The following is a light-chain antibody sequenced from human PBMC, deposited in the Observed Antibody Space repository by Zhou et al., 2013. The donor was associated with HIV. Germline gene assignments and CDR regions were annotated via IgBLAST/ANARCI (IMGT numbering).Light chain of an antibody. V-gene: IGKV1-39*01. J-gene: IGKJ1*01. CDR3: QQSYNTPRT. CDR1: QSISTY. Sequence: DIQMTQSPSSLSASVGDRVTITCRASQSISTYLNWYQQKPGKAPKLLIYGTTTLQSGVPSRFSGSGSGTDFTLTISSLHPEDFATYFCQQSYNTPRTFGQGTEGGN. CDR2: GTT.